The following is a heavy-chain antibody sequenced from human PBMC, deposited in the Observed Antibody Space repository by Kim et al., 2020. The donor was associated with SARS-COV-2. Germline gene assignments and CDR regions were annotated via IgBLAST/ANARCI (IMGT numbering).Heavy chain of an antibody. CDR2: IKSKTDGGTT. CDR1: GFTFSNAW. J-gene: IGHJ4*02. Sequence: GGSLRLSCAASGFTFSNAWMSWVRQAPGKGLEWVGRIKSKTDGGTTDYAAPVKGRFTISRDDSKNTLYLQMNSLKTEDTAVYYCTTDPIGPHYGGNSVFDYWGQGTLVTVSS. CDR3: TTDPIGPHYGGNSVFDY. V-gene: IGHV3-15*01. D-gene: IGHD4-17*01.